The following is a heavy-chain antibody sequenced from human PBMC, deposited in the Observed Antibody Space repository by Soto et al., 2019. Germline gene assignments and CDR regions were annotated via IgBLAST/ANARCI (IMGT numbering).Heavy chain of an antibody. CDR1: GFIFSNYG. CDR2: VSGDGKAQ. D-gene: IGHD2-2*01. J-gene: IGHJ4*02. V-gene: IGHV3-30*18. Sequence: QVQLVESGGGVVQPGGSLRLSCAASGFIFSNYGMQWFRQAPGKGLEWVAVVSGDGKAQYYAGSVKGRFTISRDNSGDTLSLQMNSLRPDDTAVYYCVKEASVQAAHHWDYWGQGTRVTVSS. CDR3: VKEASVQAAHHWDY.